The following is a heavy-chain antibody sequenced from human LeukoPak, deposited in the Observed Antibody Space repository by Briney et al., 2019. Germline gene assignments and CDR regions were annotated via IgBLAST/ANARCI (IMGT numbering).Heavy chain of an antibody. CDR2: TYDGGRG. D-gene: IGHD4-17*01. Sequence: SETLSLTRTVSGGYISSSFWTWIRQAPGKGLELIGFTYDGGRGNYKPSLRSRVDISLDTSNNRYSLRLTSVTAADTGVYYCARLWRPHDYDNWFDHWGQGILVTVSS. J-gene: IGHJ5*02. CDR3: ARLWRPHDYDNWFDH. CDR1: GGYISSSF. V-gene: IGHV4-59*13.